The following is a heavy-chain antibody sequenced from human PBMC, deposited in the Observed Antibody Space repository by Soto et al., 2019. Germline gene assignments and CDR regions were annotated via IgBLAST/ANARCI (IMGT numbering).Heavy chain of an antibody. J-gene: IGHJ4*02. CDR1: GYTFTKYG. Sequence: ASVKVSCKASGYTFTKYGISWVRQAPGQGLEWMGWINVYNGNTDYAQKLQGRVTMTTDTSTSTAYMEVRSLRSDDTAVYYCAIDLGYSSGWYYFDFRGQRTLVTVSS. CDR2: INVYNGNT. CDR3: AIDLGYSSGWYYFDF. D-gene: IGHD6-19*01. V-gene: IGHV1-18*01.